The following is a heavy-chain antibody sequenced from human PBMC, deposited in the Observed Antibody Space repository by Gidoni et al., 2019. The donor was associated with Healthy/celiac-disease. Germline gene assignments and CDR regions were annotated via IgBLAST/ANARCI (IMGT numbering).Heavy chain of an antibody. J-gene: IGHJ6*02. D-gene: IGHD3-3*01. CDR2: INPSGGST. Sequence: QVQLVQSGAEVKKPGASVKVSCTASGYTFTSYYMHWVRQAPGQGLEWMGIINPSGGSTSYAQKFQGRVTMTRDTSTSTVYMELSSLRSEDTAVYYCARDIRFLEQDVWGQGTTVTVSS. V-gene: IGHV1-46*01. CDR3: ARDIRFLEQDV. CDR1: GYTFTSYY.